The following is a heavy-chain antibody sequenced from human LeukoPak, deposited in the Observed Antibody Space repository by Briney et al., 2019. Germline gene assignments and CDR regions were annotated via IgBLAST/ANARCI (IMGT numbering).Heavy chain of an antibody. D-gene: IGHD3-10*01. CDR1: GYTFTSCG. Sequence: ASVKVSCKASGYTFTSCGISWVRQAPGQGLEWMGWISAYNGNTNYAQKLQGRVTMTTDTSTSTAYMELRSLRSDDTAVYYCARCSRYYYGSGSYYNSDDAFDIWGQGTMVTVSS. J-gene: IGHJ3*02. CDR2: ISAYNGNT. V-gene: IGHV1-18*04. CDR3: ARCSRYYYGSGSYYNSDDAFDI.